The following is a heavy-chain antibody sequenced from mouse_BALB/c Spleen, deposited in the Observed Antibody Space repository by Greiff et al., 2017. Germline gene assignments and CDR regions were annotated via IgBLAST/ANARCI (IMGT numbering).Heavy chain of an antibody. CDR3: ARHEDFDY. V-gene: IGHV5-12-2*01. CDR1: GFTFSSYT. Sequence: EVQLVESGGGLVQPGGSLKLSCAASGFTFSSYTMSWVRQTPEKRLEWVAYISNGGGSTYYPDTVKGRFTISRDNAKNTLYLQMSSLKSEDTAMYYCARHEDFDYWGQGTTLTVSS. CDR2: ISNGGGST. J-gene: IGHJ2*01.